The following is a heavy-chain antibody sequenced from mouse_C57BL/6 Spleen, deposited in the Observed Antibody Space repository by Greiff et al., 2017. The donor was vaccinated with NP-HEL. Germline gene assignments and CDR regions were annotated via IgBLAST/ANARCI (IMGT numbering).Heavy chain of an antibody. CDR1: GYAFSSSW. Sequence: VQVVESGPELVKPGASVKISCKASGYAFSSSWMNWVKQRPGKGLEWIGRIYPGDGDTNYNGKFKGKATLTADKSSSTAYMQLSSLTSEDSAVYFCARSGYYGSMDYWGQGTTLTVSS. V-gene: IGHV1-82*01. J-gene: IGHJ2*01. CDR2: IYPGDGDT. CDR3: ARSGYYGSMDY. D-gene: IGHD1-1*01.